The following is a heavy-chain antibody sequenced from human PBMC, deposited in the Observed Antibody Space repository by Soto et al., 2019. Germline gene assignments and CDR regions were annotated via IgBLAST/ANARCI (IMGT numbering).Heavy chain of an antibody. Sequence: GGSLRLSCAASGFTFGLYAMSWVRQAPGKGLEWVAVISYDGSNKYYADSVKGRFTISRDNSKNTLYLQMNSLRAEDTAVYYCAKDRSYCSGGSCYPNWFDPWGQGTLVTVSS. D-gene: IGHD2-15*01. J-gene: IGHJ5*02. CDR2: ISYDGSNK. CDR3: AKDRSYCSGGSCYPNWFDP. V-gene: IGHV3-30-3*01. CDR1: GFTFGLYA.